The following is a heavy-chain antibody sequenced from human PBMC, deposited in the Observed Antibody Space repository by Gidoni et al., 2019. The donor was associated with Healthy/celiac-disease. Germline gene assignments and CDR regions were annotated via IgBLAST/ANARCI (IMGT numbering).Heavy chain of an antibody. CDR3: AREPSMVRGRRYFDY. Sequence: QVQLVQSGAEVKKPGSSVKVSCQASGGTFSRYAISWVRQAPGPGLEWMGGISPIFGTANYAQKFQGRVTITADKSTSTAYMELSSLRSEDTAVYYCAREPSMVRGRRYFDYWGQGTLVTVSS. J-gene: IGHJ4*02. CDR2: ISPIFGTA. CDR1: GGTFSRYA. D-gene: IGHD3-10*01. V-gene: IGHV1-69*06.